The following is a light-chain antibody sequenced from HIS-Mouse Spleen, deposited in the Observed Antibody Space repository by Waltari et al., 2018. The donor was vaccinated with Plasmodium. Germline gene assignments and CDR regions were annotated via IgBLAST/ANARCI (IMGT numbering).Light chain of an antibody. Sequence: DIQLTQPPSFLSASVGDRVPITCRPSQGISSYLAWYQQKPGKAPKLLIYAASTLQSGVPSRFSGSGSGTEFTLTISSLQPEDFATYYCQQLNSYPYTFGQGTKLEIK. CDR3: QQLNSYPYT. CDR1: QGISSY. V-gene: IGKV1-9*01. CDR2: AAS. J-gene: IGKJ2*01.